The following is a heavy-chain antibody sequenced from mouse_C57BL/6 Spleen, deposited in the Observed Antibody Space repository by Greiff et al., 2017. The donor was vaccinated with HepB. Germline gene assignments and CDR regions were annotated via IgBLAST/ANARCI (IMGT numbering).Heavy chain of an antibody. CDR2: IDPETGGT. J-gene: IGHJ2*01. Sequence: QVTLKESGAELVRPGASVTLSCKASGYTFTDYEMHWVKQTPVHGLEWIGAIDPETGGTAYNQKFKGKAILTADKSSSTAYMELRSLTSEDSAVYYCTRRDLLCDYWGQGTTLTVSS. CDR1: GYTFTDYE. CDR3: TRRDLLCDY. D-gene: IGHD2-1*01. V-gene: IGHV1-15*01.